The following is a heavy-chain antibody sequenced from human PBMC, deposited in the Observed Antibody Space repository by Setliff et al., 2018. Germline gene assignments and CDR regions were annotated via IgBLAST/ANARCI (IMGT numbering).Heavy chain of an antibody. J-gene: IGHJ5*02. Sequence: PSETLSLTCNVYGASINTGTYYWAWIRQPPGKGLEWIGRIHYGGTTYYNASLKSRVTISVDTSKNQFSLKLTSVTAADTAMYYCARDTSSDWAAWFDPWGQGTLVTVSS. D-gene: IGHD6-19*01. CDR1: GASINTGTYY. CDR3: ARDTSSDWAAWFDP. CDR2: IHYGGTT. V-gene: IGHV4-39*07.